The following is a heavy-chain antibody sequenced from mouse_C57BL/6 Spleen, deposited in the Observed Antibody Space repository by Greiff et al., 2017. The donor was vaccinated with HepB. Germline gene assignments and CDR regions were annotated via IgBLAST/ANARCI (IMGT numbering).Heavy chain of an antibody. D-gene: IGHD2-4*01. Sequence: QVQLQQSGAELARPGASVKLSCKSSGYTFTSYGISWVKQRTGQGLEWIGEIHPRCGNTYYNEKFKGKATLTADNSSRTAYMELRSLTSEDSAVYFCARRTLYFEYDRYYFDYWGQGTTHTVSS. CDR3: ARRTLYFEYDRYYFDY. CDR2: IHPRCGNT. CDR1: GYTFTSYG. J-gene: IGHJ2*01. V-gene: IGHV1-81*01.